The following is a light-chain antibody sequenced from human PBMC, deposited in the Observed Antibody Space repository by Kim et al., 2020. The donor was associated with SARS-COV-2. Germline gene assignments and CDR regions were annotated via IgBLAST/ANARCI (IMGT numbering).Light chain of an antibody. CDR2: DVS. J-gene: IGLJ3*02. CDR1: SSDVGGAKD. Sequence: QSALTQPRSVSGSPGQSVTISCTGTSSDVGGAKDVSWYQQHPGKAPKLMIYDVSKRPSGVPDCFSASKAGNTASLTISGLEDEDEADYYCCSYASSYTWVFGGGTQLTVL. CDR3: CSYASSYTWV. V-gene: IGLV2-11*01.